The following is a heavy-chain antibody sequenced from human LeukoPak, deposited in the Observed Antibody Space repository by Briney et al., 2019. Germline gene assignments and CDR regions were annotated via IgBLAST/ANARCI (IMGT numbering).Heavy chain of an antibody. CDR2: ISGSGGST. V-gene: IGHV3-23*01. J-gene: IGHJ5*02. CDR3: AKGSDYYGSGSYYPS. D-gene: IGHD3-10*01. CDR1: GFTFSSYS. Sequence: GGSLRLSCAASGFTFSSYSMNWVRQAPGKGLEWVSAISGSGGSTYYADSVKGQFTISRDNSKNTLYLQMNSLRAEDTAVYYCAKGSDYYGSGSYYPSWGQGTLVTVSS.